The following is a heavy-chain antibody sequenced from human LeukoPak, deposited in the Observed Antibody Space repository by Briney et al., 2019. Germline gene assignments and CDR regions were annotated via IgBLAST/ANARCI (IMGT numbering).Heavy chain of an antibody. Sequence: SETLSLTCTVSGGSISSSIYYWGWIRQPPGKGLEWIGSIYYSGSTYYNPSLKSRVTISVDTSKNQFSLKLSSVTAADTAVYYCASPPYSSSWFGGAFDIWGQGTMVTVSS. CDR3: ASPPYSSSWFGGAFDI. V-gene: IGHV4-39*01. D-gene: IGHD6-13*01. CDR1: GGSISSSIYY. J-gene: IGHJ3*02. CDR2: IYYSGST.